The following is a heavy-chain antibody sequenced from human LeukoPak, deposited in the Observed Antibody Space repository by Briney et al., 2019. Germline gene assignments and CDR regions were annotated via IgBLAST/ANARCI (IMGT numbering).Heavy chain of an antibody. D-gene: IGHD3-3*01. J-gene: IGHJ4*02. CDR2: IKQDGSEK. Sequence: GGSLRLSCAASGFTFSSYWMSWVRQAPGKGLEWVANIKQDGSEKYYVDSVKGRFTISRDNSKNTLYLQMNSLRAEDTAVYYCARDGGGGSVLRFLEWLLHYFDYWGQGTLVTVSS. V-gene: IGHV3-7*01. CDR1: GFTFSSYW. CDR3: ARDGGGGSVLRFLEWLLHYFDY.